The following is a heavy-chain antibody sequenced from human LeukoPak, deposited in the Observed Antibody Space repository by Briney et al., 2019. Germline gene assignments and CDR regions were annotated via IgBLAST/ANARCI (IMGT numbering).Heavy chain of an antibody. J-gene: IGHJ4*02. D-gene: IGHD2-21*02. CDR1: GYTFTSYD. Sequence: ASVKVSCKASGYTFTSYDINWVRQATGQGLEWMGWMNPNSGNTGYAQKFQGRVTMTRDTSISTAYMELSRLRSDDTAVYYCARDLNCGGDCAHFDYWGQGTLVTVSS. CDR2: MNPNSGNT. V-gene: IGHV1-8*01. CDR3: ARDLNCGGDCAHFDY.